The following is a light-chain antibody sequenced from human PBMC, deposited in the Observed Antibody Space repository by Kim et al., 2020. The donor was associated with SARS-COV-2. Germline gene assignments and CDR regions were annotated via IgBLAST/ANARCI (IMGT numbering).Light chain of an antibody. CDR2: GAS. Sequence: LSASEGDRVTITCRASQNIKTYLNWYQQNPGKAPKLLISGASNWRGGVPARFSGSGSGTEFTLTISSLQREDFGTYYCQQSYGTPTFGQGTKLEI. J-gene: IGKJ2*01. CDR1: QNIKTY. CDR3: QQSYGTPT. V-gene: IGKV1-39*01.